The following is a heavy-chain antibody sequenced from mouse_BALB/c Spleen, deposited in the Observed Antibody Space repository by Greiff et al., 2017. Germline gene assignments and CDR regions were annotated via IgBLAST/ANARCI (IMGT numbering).Heavy chain of an antibody. CDR1: GFTFSSYA. V-gene: IGHV5-9-4*01. CDR2: ISSGGSYT. J-gene: IGHJ4*01. CDR3: ARHYYGSSYYYAMDY. D-gene: IGHD1-1*01. Sequence: EVQRVESGGGLVKPGGSLKLSCAASGFTFSSYAMSWVRQSPEKRLEWVAEISSGGSYTYYPDTVTGRFTISRDNAKNTLYLEMSSLRSEDTAMYYCARHYYGSSYYYAMDYWGQGTSVTVSS.